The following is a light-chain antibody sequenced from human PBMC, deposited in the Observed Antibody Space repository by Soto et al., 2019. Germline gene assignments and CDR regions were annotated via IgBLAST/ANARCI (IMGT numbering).Light chain of an antibody. CDR3: CSYAGSSTYVV. CDR1: SSDVGSYNL. CDR2: EVS. Sequence: QSALTQPASVSGSPGQSITISCTGTSSDVGSYNLVSWYQHHPGKAPKLMIYEVSKRPSGVSNRLSGSKSDNTASLTISGLQAEDEADCYCCSYAGSSTYVVFGGGTKLTVL. V-gene: IGLV2-23*02. J-gene: IGLJ2*01.